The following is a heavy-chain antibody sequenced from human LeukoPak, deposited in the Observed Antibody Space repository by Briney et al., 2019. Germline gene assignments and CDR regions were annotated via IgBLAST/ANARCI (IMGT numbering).Heavy chain of an antibody. CDR2: IYPGDSDT. V-gene: IGHV5-51*01. CDR1: GYSFTNYW. Sequence: GESLKISCKGSGYSFTNYWIGWVRQMPGKGLEWMGIIYPGDSDTRYSPSFQGQVTISADKSISTAYLQWSSLKASDTAMYYCASRYCSGGSCYHSDDYWGQGTLVTVSS. CDR3: ASRYCSGGSCYHSDDY. D-gene: IGHD2-15*01. J-gene: IGHJ4*02.